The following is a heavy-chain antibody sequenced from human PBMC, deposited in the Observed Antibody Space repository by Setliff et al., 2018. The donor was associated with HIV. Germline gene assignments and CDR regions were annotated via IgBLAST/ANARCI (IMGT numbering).Heavy chain of an antibody. D-gene: IGHD4-17*01. CDR1: GGSISSYY. CDR2: IYYSGST. CDR3: ARGAGLYGDYHVY. Sequence: SETLSLTCTVSGGSISSYYWSWIRQPPGKGLEWIGYIYYSGSTNYNPSLRSRVTLSLDTSKNQFSLKLTSVTAADTAVYYCARGAGLYGDYHVYWGQGTLVTVSS. V-gene: IGHV4-59*12. J-gene: IGHJ4*02.